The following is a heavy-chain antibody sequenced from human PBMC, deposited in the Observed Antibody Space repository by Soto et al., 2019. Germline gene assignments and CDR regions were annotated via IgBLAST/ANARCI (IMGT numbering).Heavy chain of an antibody. J-gene: IGHJ5*02. V-gene: IGHV3-9*01. CDR3: ANDSVGTISNWFDP. CDR1: GFTFGEYA. D-gene: IGHD5-12*01. Sequence: GGALRLSCAASGFTFGEYAMHWVRQAPGKGLEWVSGISWNSGSIGYADSVKGRFTISRDNAKNSLYLQMNSLRAEDTALYYCANDSVGTISNWFDPWGQGTLVTVSS. CDR2: ISWNSGSI.